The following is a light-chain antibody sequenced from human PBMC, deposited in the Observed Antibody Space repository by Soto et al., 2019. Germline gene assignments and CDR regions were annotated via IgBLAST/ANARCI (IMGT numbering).Light chain of an antibody. V-gene: IGKV3-15*01. CDR2: GAS. J-gene: IGKJ1*01. CDR3: QQYSNWPKT. CDR1: QSVSSSY. Sequence: EIVLTQSPCTLSLSPGERATLSCRASQSVSSSYLAWYQQKPGQAPRLLIFGASPTATGIPARFSGSGSGTEFSLTISSLQSEDSAVYFCQQYSNWPKTFGQGTKVDIK.